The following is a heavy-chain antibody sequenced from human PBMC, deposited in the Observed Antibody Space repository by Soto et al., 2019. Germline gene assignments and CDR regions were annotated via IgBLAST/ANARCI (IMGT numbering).Heavy chain of an antibody. V-gene: IGHV3-30*18. CDR3: AKDHYSSGWYDFDY. CDR2: ISYDGSNK. CDR1: GFTFSSYG. J-gene: IGHJ4*02. D-gene: IGHD6-19*01. Sequence: GGSLRLSCAASGFTFSSYGMHWVRQAPGKGLEWVAVISYDGSNKYYADSVKGRFTISRDNSKNTLYLQMNSLRAEDTAVYYCAKDHYSSGWYDFDYWGQGTLVTVSS.